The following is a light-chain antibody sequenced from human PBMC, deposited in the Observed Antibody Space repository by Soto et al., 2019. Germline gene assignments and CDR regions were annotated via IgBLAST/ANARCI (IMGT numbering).Light chain of an antibody. Sequence: QSVLTQPASVSGSPGQSITLSCTGTSSDVGAYNYVSWYQQHPGKAPKLMIFEVSNRPSGVSNRFSGSKSGNTASLTISGLQVEDEADYYRTSYTSNTDVFVTGTKLTVL. CDR2: EVS. V-gene: IGLV2-14*01. J-gene: IGLJ1*01. CDR1: SSDVGAYNY. CDR3: TSYTSNTDV.